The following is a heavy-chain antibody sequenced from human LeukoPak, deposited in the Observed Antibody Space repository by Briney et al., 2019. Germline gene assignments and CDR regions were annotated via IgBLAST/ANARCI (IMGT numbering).Heavy chain of an antibody. J-gene: IGHJ4*02. D-gene: IGHD1-26*01. CDR3: ASPSARIEWELLPSFDY. Sequence: GSSVKVSCKASGGTSSSYAISWVRQAPGQGLEWMGGIIPIFGTANYAQKFQGRVTITTDESTSTAYMELSSLRSEDTAVYYCASPSARIEWELLPSFDYWGQGTLVTVSS. CDR2: IIPIFGTA. CDR1: GGTSSSYA. V-gene: IGHV1-69*05.